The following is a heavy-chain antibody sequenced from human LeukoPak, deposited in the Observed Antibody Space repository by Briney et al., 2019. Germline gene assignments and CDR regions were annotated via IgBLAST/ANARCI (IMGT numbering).Heavy chain of an antibody. J-gene: IGHJ6*03. CDR3: ARGYSSSWYGGYYYLDV. CDR1: GYTFTSYD. D-gene: IGHD6-13*01. V-gene: IGHV1-8*01. CDR2: MNPNSGNT. Sequence: ASVKVSCKASGYTFTSYDINWVRQATGQGLEWMGWMNPNSGNTGYAQKFQGRVTMSGNTSVSTAYMELSSLRSDDTAVYYCARGYSSSWYGGYYYLDVWGKGTTVTISS.